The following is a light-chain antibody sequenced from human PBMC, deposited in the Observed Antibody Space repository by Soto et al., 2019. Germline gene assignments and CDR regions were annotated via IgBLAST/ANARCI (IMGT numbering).Light chain of an antibody. CDR3: ISYTTSSTWV. Sequence: QSALTQPASVSGSPGQSITSSCTGTSSDVGGYNYVSWYQQHPGKAPKLMISDVSSRPSGVSDRFSGSKSGNSAALTISGLQAEDEADYYCISYTTSSTWVFGGGTKLTVL. V-gene: IGLV2-14*01. CDR2: DVS. J-gene: IGLJ3*02. CDR1: SSDVGGYNY.